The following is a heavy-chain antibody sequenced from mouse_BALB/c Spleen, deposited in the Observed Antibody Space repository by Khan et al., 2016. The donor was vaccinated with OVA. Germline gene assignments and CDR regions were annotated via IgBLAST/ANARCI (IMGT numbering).Heavy chain of an antibody. Sequence: QVQLKQSGPDLVAPSQSLSITCTVSGFSLTSYAIHWVRQPPGKGLEWLVVIWSDGRTTYNSALKSRLSISKDNSKSQVFLKINSLQPDDTAMYYCARHQFPLAMDSWGQGTSVTVSS. CDR2: IWSDGRT. J-gene: IGHJ4*01. V-gene: IGHV2-6-2*01. CDR3: ARHQFPLAMDS. CDR1: GFSLTSYA.